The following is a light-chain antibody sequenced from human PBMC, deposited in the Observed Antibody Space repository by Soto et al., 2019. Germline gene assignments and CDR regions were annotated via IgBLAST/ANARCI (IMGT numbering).Light chain of an antibody. CDR1: QSINQY. V-gene: IGKV1-39*01. J-gene: IGKJ3*01. CDR2: GAS. CDR3: QQTYSTPFT. Sequence: DIQMTQSPSSLSASVGDRVTITCRASQSINQYINWYQQKPGKAPNLLINGASSLQSGVPSRFSGSGSGTDFTLTISNLQPEDFATYYCQQTYSTPFTFGPGTKVDIK.